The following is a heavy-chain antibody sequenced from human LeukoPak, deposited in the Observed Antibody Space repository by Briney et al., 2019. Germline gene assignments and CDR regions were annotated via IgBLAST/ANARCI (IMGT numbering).Heavy chain of an antibody. Sequence: GASVKFSCKASGYTFTNYGISWVRQAPGQGLEWMGGISAYNGNTNYAQKLQGRVTMTTDTSTSTAYMELRSLRSDDTAVYYCARGSGWYSVDAFDIWGQGTMVTVSS. D-gene: IGHD6-19*01. J-gene: IGHJ3*02. CDR1: GYTFTNYG. CDR3: ARGSGWYSVDAFDI. CDR2: ISAYNGNT. V-gene: IGHV1-18*01.